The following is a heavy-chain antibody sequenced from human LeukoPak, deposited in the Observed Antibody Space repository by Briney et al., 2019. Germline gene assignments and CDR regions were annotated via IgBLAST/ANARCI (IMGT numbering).Heavy chain of an antibody. D-gene: IGHD3-22*01. Sequence: SVKVSCKASGGTLSSYAISWVRQAPGQGLEWMGGIIPIFGTANYAQKFQGRVTITTDESTSTAYMELSSLRSEDTAVYYCASDRGAYYYDSSGYYFNWFGPWGQGTLVTVSS. CDR2: IIPIFGTA. J-gene: IGHJ5*02. CDR1: GGTLSSYA. CDR3: ASDRGAYYYDSSGYYFNWFGP. V-gene: IGHV1-69*05.